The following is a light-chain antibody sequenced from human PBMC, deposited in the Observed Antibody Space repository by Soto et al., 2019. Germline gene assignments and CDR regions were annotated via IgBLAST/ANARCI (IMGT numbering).Light chain of an antibody. J-gene: IGLJ1*01. CDR1: ISNIGNNF. CDR3: GSWDSSLTYV. Sequence: QSVVTQPPSVSAAPGQKVTISCSGSISNIGNNFVTWYQQLPGTAPKLLIYDNNKRPSGIPDRFSGSQSGTSATLGITGLQTGDEAVYYCGSWDSSLTYVYGTGTKVT. CDR2: DNN. V-gene: IGLV1-51*01.